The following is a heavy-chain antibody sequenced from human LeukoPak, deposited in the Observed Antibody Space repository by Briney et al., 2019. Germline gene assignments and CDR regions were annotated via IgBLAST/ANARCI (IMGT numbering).Heavy chain of an antibody. D-gene: IGHD2/OR15-2a*01. CDR1: ENSFSNYF. CDR3: ARSHCFQTIADAFDL. CDR2: IYPGDSDT. Sequence: GESLQISCNGSENSFSNYFRAKLLQMPGKGLEWMGIIYPGDSDTRYSPSFQGQVTISVDKSITTAYLHWSSLKASDTAMYYCARSHCFQTIADAFDLWGQGTMVTVSS. V-gene: IGHV5-51*01. J-gene: IGHJ3*01.